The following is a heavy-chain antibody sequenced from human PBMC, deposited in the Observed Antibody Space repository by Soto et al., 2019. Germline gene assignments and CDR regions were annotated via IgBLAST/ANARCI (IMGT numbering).Heavy chain of an antibody. J-gene: IGHJ3*02. CDR1: GYTFISYG. CDR3: ARDQTKWLTDAFDI. V-gene: IGHV1-18*01. D-gene: IGHD5-12*01. CDR2: ISPYNGNT. Sequence: HVQLVQSGAEVKKTGASLKVSCKASGYTFISYGVSWVRQAPGQGLEWLGWISPYNGNTNYAQKFQGRITMTTDTSTSIVYMDLRSLRTDDTAVYYCARDQTKWLTDAFDIWGRGTMVVVSS.